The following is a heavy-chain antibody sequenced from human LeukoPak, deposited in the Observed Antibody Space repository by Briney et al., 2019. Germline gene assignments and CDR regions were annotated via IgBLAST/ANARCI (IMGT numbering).Heavy chain of an antibody. CDR1: GFTFNTYG. D-gene: IGHD3-22*01. CDR3: AKDLASYDTYAFDI. Sequence: GGSLRLSCAASGFTFNTYGMHWVRQAPGKGPEWVAVISYDGSNKYYTDSVKGRFTISRDNSKNTLYLQMNSLRAEDTAVYYCAKDLASYDTYAFDIWGQGTMVTVSS. V-gene: IGHV3-30*18. CDR2: ISYDGSNK. J-gene: IGHJ3*02.